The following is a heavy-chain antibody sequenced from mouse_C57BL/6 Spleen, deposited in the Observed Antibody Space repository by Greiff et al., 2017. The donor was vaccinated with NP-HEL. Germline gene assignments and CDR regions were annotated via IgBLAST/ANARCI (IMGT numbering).Heavy chain of an antibody. D-gene: IGHD2-3*01. Sequence: VQLKQSGPELVKPGASVKIPCKASGYTFTDYNMDWVKQSHGKSLEWIGDINPNNGGTIYNQKFKGKATLTVDKSSSTAYMELRSLTSEDTAVYYCARFDGYDYSAMDYWGQGTSVTVSS. CDR1: GYTFTDYN. J-gene: IGHJ4*01. CDR3: ARFDGYDYSAMDY. CDR2: INPNNGGT. V-gene: IGHV1-18*01.